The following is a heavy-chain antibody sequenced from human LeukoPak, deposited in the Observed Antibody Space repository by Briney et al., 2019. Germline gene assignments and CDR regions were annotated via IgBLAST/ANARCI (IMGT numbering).Heavy chain of an antibody. V-gene: IGHV3-15*01. J-gene: IGHJ4*02. CDR1: GFTFSNAW. D-gene: IGHD4-17*01. CDR2: IKSKTDGRTT. CDR3: TGNYGDYGAGAGFDY. Sequence: GGSLRLSCAASGFTFSNAWMSWVRQAPGKGLEWVGRIKSKTDGRTTDYAAPVKGRFTISRDDSKNTLYLQMNSLKTEDTAVYYCTGNYGDYGAGAGFDYWGQGTLVTVSS.